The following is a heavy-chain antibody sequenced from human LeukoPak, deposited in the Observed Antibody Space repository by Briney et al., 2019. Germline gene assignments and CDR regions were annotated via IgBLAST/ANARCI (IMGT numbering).Heavy chain of an antibody. CDR1: GYSFTSYW. V-gene: IGHV5-51*01. J-gene: IGHJ4*02. CDR2: IYPGDSDT. D-gene: IGHD2-8*01. CDR3: ARAYCTNGVCYNVDY. Sequence: GESLQISCKGSGYSFTSYWIGWVRQLPGKGLEWMGIIYPGDSDTRYSPSFQGQVTISADKSISTAYLQWSSLKASDTAMYYCARAYCTNGVCYNVDYWGQGTLVTVSS.